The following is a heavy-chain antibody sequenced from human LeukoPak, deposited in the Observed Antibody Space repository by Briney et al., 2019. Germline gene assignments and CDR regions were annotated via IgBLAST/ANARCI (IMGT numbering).Heavy chain of an antibody. V-gene: IGHV4-31*03. CDR1: GGSFSNGGYF. CDR3: ARDGYGDYYYMDV. Sequence: SETLSLTCTVSGGSFSNGGYFWSCTRHPPGRGLKWIGSISYSGSTYYNPSLKSRVTISVDTSKNHFSLKLSSVTAADTAVYYCARDGYGDYYYMDVWGKGTTVTVSS. CDR2: ISYSGST. J-gene: IGHJ6*03. D-gene: IGHD4-17*01.